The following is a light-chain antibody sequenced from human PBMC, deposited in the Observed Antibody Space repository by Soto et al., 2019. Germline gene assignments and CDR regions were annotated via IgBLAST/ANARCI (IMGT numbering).Light chain of an antibody. CDR2: DAS. J-gene: IGKJ5*01. V-gene: IGKV3-20*01. Sequence: EIVLTQSPATLCLSPGERATLSCRASQSVSTYLAGYQQKPGQAPRLLIYDASNRATGIPDRFSGSGSGTDFTLTISRREPEDFVVYYCQQYGSSPITFGQGTQLEIK. CDR1: QSVSTY. CDR3: QQYGSSPIT.